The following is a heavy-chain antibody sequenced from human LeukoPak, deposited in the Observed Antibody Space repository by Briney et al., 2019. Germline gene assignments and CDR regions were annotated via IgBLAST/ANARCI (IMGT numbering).Heavy chain of an antibody. D-gene: IGHD2-2*01. V-gene: IGHV1-3*01. CDR2: INAGNGNT. CDR3: AREAGGGEGYCSSTSCYHLDY. CDR1: GYTFTSYA. J-gene: IGHJ4*02. Sequence: GASVKVSCKASGYTFTSYAMHWVRQAPGQRLEWMGWINAGNGNTKYSQKFQGRVTITRDTSASTAYMELSSLRSEDTAVYYCAREAGGGEGYCSSTSCYHLDYWGQGTLVTVSS.